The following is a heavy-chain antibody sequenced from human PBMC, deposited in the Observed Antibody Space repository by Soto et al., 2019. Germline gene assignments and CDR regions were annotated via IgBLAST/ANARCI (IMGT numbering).Heavy chain of an antibody. J-gene: IGHJ5*01. Sequence: SETLSLSCTVSGGSISSSSYYWGWIRQPPGKGLEWIGSIYYSGSTYYNPSLKSRVTISVDTSKNQFSLKLSSVTAADTAVYYCAIHPTYYVMAADSFYSWGQGNVVTVSS. CDR1: GGSISSSSYY. D-gene: IGHD1-26*01. CDR2: IYYSGST. CDR3: AIHPTYYVMAADSFYS. V-gene: IGHV4-39*01.